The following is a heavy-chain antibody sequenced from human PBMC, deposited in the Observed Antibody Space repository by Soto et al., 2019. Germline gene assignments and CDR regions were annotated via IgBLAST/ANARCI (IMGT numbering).Heavy chain of an antibody. CDR3: AKRPRALLTFDY. CDR1: GSIFSNYV. D-gene: IGHD1-26*01. J-gene: IGHJ4*02. Sequence: EVQLVDSGGGLVQPGGSLRLSCAASGSIFSNYVMSWVRQAPGKGLEWVSSISDSGGTSYYADSVKGRFAISRDNSTNTLCLRMNSLRAEDTAISDCAKRPRALLTFDYWGQGTLVSVSS. V-gene: IGHV3-23*04. CDR2: ISDSGGTS.